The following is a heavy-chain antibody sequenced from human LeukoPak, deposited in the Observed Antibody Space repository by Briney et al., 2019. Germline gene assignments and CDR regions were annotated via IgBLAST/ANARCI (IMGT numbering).Heavy chain of an antibody. CDR3: ARDLDTGDY. V-gene: IGHV1-69*13. D-gene: IGHD5-18*01. J-gene: IGHJ4*02. CDR2: IIPIFGTA. Sequence: ASVEVSCKASGFTFTSSAMQWVRQAPGQGLEWMGGIIPIFGTANYAQKFQGRVTITADESTSTAYMELSSLRSEDTAVYYCARDLDTGDYWGQGTLVTVSS. CDR1: GFTFTSSA.